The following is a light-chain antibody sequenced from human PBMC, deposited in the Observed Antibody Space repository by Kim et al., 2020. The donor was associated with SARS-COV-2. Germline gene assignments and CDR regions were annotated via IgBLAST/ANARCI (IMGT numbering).Light chain of an antibody. CDR1: QGISSY. Sequence: DIQLTQSPSFLSASVGDRVTITCRASQGISSYLAWYQQKPGKAPKLLIYAASTLQSGVPSRFSGSGSGTEFTLTISSLQPEDFATYYCQQLNSYPRGVITFGQGTRLEIK. CDR2: AAS. J-gene: IGKJ5*01. V-gene: IGKV1-9*01. CDR3: QQLNSYPRGVIT.